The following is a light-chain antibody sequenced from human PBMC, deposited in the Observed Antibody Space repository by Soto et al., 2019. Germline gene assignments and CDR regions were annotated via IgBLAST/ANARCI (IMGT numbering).Light chain of an antibody. CDR3: QQYGSSPRT. V-gene: IGKV3-20*01. CDR2: GAS. CDR1: QTVSSNY. Sequence: EIVFTXSXXTXXXXXXXXAXXSSSASQTVSSNYLAWYQQRPGQAPRLIIYGASSRATGIPDRFSGSGSGTDFTLTISRLEPEDFAVYYCQQYGSSPRTFGQGTKVDIK. J-gene: IGKJ1*01.